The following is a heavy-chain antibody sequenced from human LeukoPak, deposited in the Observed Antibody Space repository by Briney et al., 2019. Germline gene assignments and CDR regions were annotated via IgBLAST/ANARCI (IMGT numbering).Heavy chain of an antibody. D-gene: IGHD1-26*01. CDR3: ARGPWVGAMAPAVGYYFDY. CDR1: GGTFSSYA. J-gene: IGHJ4*02. V-gene: IGHV1-69*05. Sequence: SVTVSCKSSGGTFSSYAISWVRQAPRQGLEWMGGIIRIFGTANYAQKFQGRVTITTDESTSTAYMELSSLRSEDTAVYYCARGPWVGAMAPAVGYYFDYWGQGTLVTVSS. CDR2: IIRIFGTA.